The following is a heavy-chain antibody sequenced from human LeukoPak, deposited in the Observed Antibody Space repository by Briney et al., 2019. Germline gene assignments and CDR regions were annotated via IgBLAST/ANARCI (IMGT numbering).Heavy chain of an antibody. J-gene: IGHJ5*02. CDR1: GFTFSNYW. D-gene: IGHD3-22*01. CDR3: TRVLSGSWDWFDP. Sequence: GGSLRLSCAASGFTFSNYWMHWVRQAPGKGLVWVSCINTDGSRITYADSVKGRFTISRDNAMNTVYLQMNSLRAEDTAVYYCTRVLSGSWDWFDPWGQGTLVTVSS. V-gene: IGHV3-74*01. CDR2: INTDGSRI.